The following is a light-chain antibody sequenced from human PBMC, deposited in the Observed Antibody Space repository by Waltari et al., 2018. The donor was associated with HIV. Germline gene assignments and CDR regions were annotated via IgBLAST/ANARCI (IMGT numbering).Light chain of an antibody. CDR3: GTWDSSLSAVV. V-gene: IGLV1-51*01. CDR1: SSNIGHNY. CDR2: DNN. Sequence: QSVLTQPPSVSAAPGQKVTISCSGSSSNIGHNYVSWYQQLPGTAPKLLIYDNNKRPSGIPDRFSGSKSGTSATLGITGLQTEDEADYYCGTWDSSLSAVVFGGGTKLTVL. J-gene: IGLJ2*01.